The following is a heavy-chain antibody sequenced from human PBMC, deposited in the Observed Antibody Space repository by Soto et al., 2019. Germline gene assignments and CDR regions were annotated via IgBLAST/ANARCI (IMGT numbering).Heavy chain of an antibody. CDR1: GGSISSGNYY. D-gene: IGHD1-26*01. CDR2: ISYSGGT. V-gene: IGHV4-30-4*01. J-gene: IGHJ5*02. CDR3: ASGGSSNWFDP. Sequence: SETLSLTCTVSGGSISSGNYYWSWIRQPPGKGLEWIGFISYSGGTYYNASLKSLVTISLDTSKNQFSLNLSFVTAADTAVYYCASGGSSNWFDPWGQGTLVTVS.